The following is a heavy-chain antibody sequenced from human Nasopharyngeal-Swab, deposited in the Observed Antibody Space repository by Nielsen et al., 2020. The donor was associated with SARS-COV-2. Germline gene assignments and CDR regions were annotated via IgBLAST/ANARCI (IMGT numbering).Heavy chain of an antibody. J-gene: IGHJ6*03. CDR1: GYTFTSYD. CDR2: MNPNSGNT. CDR3: ARAGEGVVVPAAIMGGTYYYYYYMDV. V-gene: IGHV1-8*01. D-gene: IGHD2-2*02. Sequence: ASVKVSCKASGYTFTSYDINWVRQATGQGLEWMGWMNPNSGNTGYAQNFQGRVTMTRNTSISTAYMELSSLRSEDTAVYYCARAGEGVVVPAAIMGGTYYYYYYMDVWGKGTTVTVSS.